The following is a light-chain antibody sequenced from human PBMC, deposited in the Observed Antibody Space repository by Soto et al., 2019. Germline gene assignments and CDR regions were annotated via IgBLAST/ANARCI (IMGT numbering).Light chain of an antibody. CDR1: QSVSSSY. CDR2: GAS. CDR3: QQYGGSPLWT. Sequence: EIVLTQSPGTLSLSPGERATLSCRASQSVSSSYLAWYQQKPGQAPRLLIYGASSRATGIPDRFSGSGSGTDFSITISRLEPEDFAVYYCQQYGGSPLWTFGQGTKVEI. V-gene: IGKV3-20*01. J-gene: IGKJ1*01.